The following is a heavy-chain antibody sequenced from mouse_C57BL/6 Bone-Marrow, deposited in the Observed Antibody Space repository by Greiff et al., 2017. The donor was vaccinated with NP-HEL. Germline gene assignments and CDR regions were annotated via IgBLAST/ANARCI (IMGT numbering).Heavy chain of an antibody. V-gene: IGHV1-64*01. D-gene: IGHD2-1*01. Sequence: VQLQQPGAELVKPGASVKLSCKASGYTFTSYWMHWVKQRPGQGLEWIGMIHPNSGSTNYNEKFKSKATLTVDKSSSTAYMQLSSLTSEDSAVYYCARSGGNYDYYAMDDWGQGTSVTVSS. CDR1: GYTFTSYW. CDR3: ARSGGNYDYYAMDD. J-gene: IGHJ4*01. CDR2: IHPNSGST.